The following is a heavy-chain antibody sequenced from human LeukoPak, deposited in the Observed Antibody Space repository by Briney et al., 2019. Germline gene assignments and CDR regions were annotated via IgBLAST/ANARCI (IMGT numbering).Heavy chain of an antibody. CDR3: ATYRQVLLPFES. J-gene: IGHJ4*02. CDR2: IFPSGGEI. Sequence: GGSLQLSCAASGFTFSTFAMIWVSQPPGKGLEWVSSIFPSGGEIHYADSVRGRFTISRDNSKSTLSLQMNSLRAEDTAIYYCATYRQVLLPFESWGQGTLVTVSS. V-gene: IGHV3-23*01. D-gene: IGHD2-8*02. CDR1: GFTFSTFA.